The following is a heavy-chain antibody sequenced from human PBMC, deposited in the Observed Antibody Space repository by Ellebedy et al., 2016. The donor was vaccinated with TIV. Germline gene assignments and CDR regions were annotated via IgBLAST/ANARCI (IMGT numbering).Heavy chain of an antibody. Sequence: GESLKISCAGSGFTFSTYWMSWVPQAPGKGLEWVAGIRQGGSDKYYVDSVRGRFTISRDDAKNSLYLQMNSLRAEDTAVYYCARARIEGGNWFDPWGQGTLVTVSS. CDR3: ARARIEGGNWFDP. J-gene: IGHJ5*02. V-gene: IGHV3-7*01. CDR2: IRQGGSDK. CDR1: GFTFSTYW. D-gene: IGHD1-26*01.